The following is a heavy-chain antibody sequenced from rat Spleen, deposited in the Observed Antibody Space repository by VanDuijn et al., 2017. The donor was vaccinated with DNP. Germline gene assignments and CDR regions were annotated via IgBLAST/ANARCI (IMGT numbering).Heavy chain of an antibody. D-gene: IGHD1-4*01. CDR3: ARHVLPLRVWDY. V-gene: IGHV5-22*01. J-gene: IGHJ2*01. Sequence: EVQLVEAGGGLVQPGRSLKLSCAASGFIISDYYMAWVRQAPTKGRGWVAYISYDGGRTYNGDSVKGRFTISRDNAKKTLYLQMNSLRSEDTATYYCARHVLPLRVWDYWGQGVMVTVSS. CDR2: ISYDGGRT. CDR1: GFIISDYY.